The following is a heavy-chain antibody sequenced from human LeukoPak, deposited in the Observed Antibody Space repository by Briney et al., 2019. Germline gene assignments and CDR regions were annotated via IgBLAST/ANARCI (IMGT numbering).Heavy chain of an antibody. Sequence: GASVKVSCKASGYTFTSYGISWVRQAPGQGLEWMGWISAYNGNTNYAQKLQGRVTMTTDTSTSTAYMELRSLRSDDTAVYYCARRIGYCSSTSCYAEYNWFDPWGQGTLVTVSS. V-gene: IGHV1-18*01. CDR2: ISAYNGNT. CDR3: ARRIGYCSSTSCYAEYNWFDP. D-gene: IGHD2-2*01. J-gene: IGHJ5*02. CDR1: GYTFTSYG.